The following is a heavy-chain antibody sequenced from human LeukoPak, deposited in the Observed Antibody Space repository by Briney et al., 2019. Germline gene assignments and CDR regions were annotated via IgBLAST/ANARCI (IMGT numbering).Heavy chain of an antibody. CDR1: GFTFSSYG. J-gene: IGHJ1*01. Sequence: PGGSLRLSCAASGFTFSSYGMHWVRQAPGKGLEWVAVIPYDGSNKYYADSVKGRFTISRDNSKNTLYLQMNSLRAEDTAVYYCATGAGDYGYFQHWGQGTLVTVSS. CDR3: ATGAGDYGYFQH. D-gene: IGHD4-17*01. CDR2: IPYDGSNK. V-gene: IGHV3-30*03.